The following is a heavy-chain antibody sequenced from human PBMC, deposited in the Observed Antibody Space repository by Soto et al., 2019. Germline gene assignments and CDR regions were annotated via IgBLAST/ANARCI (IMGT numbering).Heavy chain of an antibody. J-gene: IGHJ4*02. D-gene: IGHD5-12*01. CDR3: ASTHSGYDSPIDY. CDR1: GGSISSYY. CDR2: IYYSGST. Sequence: SETLSLTCTVSGGSISSYYWSWIRQPPGKGLEWIGYIYYSGSTNYNPSLKSRVTISVDTSKNQFSLKLSSVTAADTAVYYCASTHSGYDSPIDYWGQGTLVTVSS. V-gene: IGHV4-59*01.